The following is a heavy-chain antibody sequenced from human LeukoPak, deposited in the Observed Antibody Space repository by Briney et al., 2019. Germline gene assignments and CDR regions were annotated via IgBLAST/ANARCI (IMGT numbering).Heavy chain of an antibody. J-gene: IGHJ4*02. D-gene: IGHD2-15*01. CDR2: IYHSGST. CDR1: GGSISPYY. Sequence: SETLSLTCTVSGGSISPYYWSWIRQPPGKGLEWIGEIYHSGSTNYNPSLKSRVTISVDKSKNQFSLKLSSVTAADTAVYYCASPYCSGGSCYLDYWGQGTLVTVSS. V-gene: IGHV4-59*12. CDR3: ASPYCSGGSCYLDY.